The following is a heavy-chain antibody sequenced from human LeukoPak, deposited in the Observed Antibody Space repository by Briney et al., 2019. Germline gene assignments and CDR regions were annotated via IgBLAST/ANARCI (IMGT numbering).Heavy chain of an antibody. V-gene: IGHV3-7*01. CDR2: IKGDGSEK. CDR3: ARDEYRSRWLHP. D-gene: IGHD5-24*01. Sequence: GGALRLSCAASGFTFSSYWMSWVRLAPGKGVEWVAHIKGDGSEKWYADSVKGRFTISRDNAQNSVHLQMNSLRAEDTAVYHCARDEYRSRWLHPWGQGTLVTVTS. J-gene: IGHJ5*02. CDR1: GFTFSSYW.